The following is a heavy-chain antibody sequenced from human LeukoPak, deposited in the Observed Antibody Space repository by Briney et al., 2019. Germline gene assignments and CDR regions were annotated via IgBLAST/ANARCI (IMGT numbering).Heavy chain of an antibody. CDR2: IRSKANSYAT. D-gene: IGHD2-2*01. CDR1: GFTFSGST. J-gene: IGHJ6*03. Sequence: GGSLRLSCAASGFTFSGSTMHWVRQASGKGLEWVGLIRSKANSYATAYAASVKGRFTISRDDSNNTAYLQMNSLKTEDAAVYYCTSVCSTTSCSYNYYMDVWGKGTTVTVSS. V-gene: IGHV3-73*01. CDR3: TSVCSTTSCSYNYYMDV.